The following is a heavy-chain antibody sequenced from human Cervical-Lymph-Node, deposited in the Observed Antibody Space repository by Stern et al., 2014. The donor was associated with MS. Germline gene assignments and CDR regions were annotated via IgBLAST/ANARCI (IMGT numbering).Heavy chain of an antibody. CDR3: ARAFSDYVSHIFDS. Sequence: VQLVESGGGLVKPGGSLRLSCAASGFTFSDYYMSWIRQAPGKGLEWVSYISTRSSYTKYADSVKGRFTISRDNAKNSLYLQMNSLRAEDTAVYYCARAFSDYVSHIFDSWGQGSLVTVST. D-gene: IGHD5-12*01. CDR2: ISTRSSYT. V-gene: IGHV3-11*06. CDR1: GFTFSDYY. J-gene: IGHJ5*01.